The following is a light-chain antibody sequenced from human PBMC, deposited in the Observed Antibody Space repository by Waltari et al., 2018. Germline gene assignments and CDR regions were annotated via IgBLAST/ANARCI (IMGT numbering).Light chain of an antibody. CDR2: AAS. V-gene: IGKV1-9*01. J-gene: IGKJ5*01. Sequence: DIQLTQSPSFLSASVGDRVTITCRASQGINSYLAWYQQNPGKAPKHLIYAASTLQSGVPSRFSGSESGTEFTLTISSLQPEDFATYYCQQLHTYPITFGQGTLLEIK. CDR1: QGINSY. CDR3: QQLHTYPIT.